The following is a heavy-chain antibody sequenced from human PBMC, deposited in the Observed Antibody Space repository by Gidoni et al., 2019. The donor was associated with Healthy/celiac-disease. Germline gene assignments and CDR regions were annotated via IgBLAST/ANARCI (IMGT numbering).Heavy chain of an antibody. CDR1: GFTFSSYA. CDR3: AKGGSRQWLALLDY. D-gene: IGHD6-19*01. Sequence: EVQLLESGGGLVQPGGSLRLSCAASGFTFSSYAMSWFRQAPGKGLEWVSAISGSGGSTYYADSVKGRFTISRDNSKNTLYRQMNSLRAEDTAVYYCAKGGSRQWLALLDYWGQGTLVTVSS. CDR2: ISGSGGST. V-gene: IGHV3-23*01. J-gene: IGHJ4*02.